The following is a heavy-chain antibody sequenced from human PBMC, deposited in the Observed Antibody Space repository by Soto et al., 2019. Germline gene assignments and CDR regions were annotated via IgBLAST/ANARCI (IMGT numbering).Heavy chain of an antibody. CDR2: IAYDGSNK. Sequence: QVQLVESGGGVVQPGRSLRLSCAASGFTFRSYAMHWVRQAPGKGLECVAVIAYDGSNKFYRDYVKGRFTISRDNSKNTLYLQINSLRYEDTAVYYCARGDREDIAVVIGARPGEYGVDVWGQWTTVTVSS. V-gene: IGHV3-30-3*01. J-gene: IGHJ6*02. CDR3: ARGDREDIAVVIGARPGEYGVDV. CDR1: GFTFRSYA. D-gene: IGHD2-15*01.